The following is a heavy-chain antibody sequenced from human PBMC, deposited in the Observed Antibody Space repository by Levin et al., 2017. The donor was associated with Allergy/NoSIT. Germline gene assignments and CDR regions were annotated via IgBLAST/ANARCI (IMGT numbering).Heavy chain of an antibody. CDR2: INPNTGGT. CDR3: ARTEFDFSSGYYYFDY. CDR1: GYTFTGYY. D-gene: IGHD3-3*01. Sequence: ASVKVSCKASGYTFTGYYLHWVRQAPGQGLEWMGWINPNTGGTNYAHKFQGRVTMTGDTSISTAYMELSSLRSDDTAVYYCARTEFDFSSGYYYFDYWGQGSLVTVSS. J-gene: IGHJ4*02. V-gene: IGHV1-2*02.